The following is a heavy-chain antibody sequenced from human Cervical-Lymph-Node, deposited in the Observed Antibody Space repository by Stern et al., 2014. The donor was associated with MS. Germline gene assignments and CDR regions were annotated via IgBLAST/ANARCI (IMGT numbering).Heavy chain of an antibody. D-gene: IGHD2-15*01. CDR2: LSNEGSKQ. CDR1: GFIFSSYA. V-gene: IGHV3-30-3*01. J-gene: IGHJ4*02. CDR3: ARDTCRGGGCYFRY. Sequence: QVQLVQSGGGVVQPGRSLRLSCAAPGFIFSSYAMHWVRQAPGKGLDWLAFLSNEGSKQFYADSVKGRFTISRDNSNNTLYLQMNSLRPEDTAVYYCARDTCRGGGCYFRYWGQGILITVSS.